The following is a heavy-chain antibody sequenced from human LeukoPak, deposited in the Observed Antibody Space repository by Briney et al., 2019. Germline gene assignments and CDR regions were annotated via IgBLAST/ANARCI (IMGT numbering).Heavy chain of an antibody. J-gene: IGHJ4*02. CDR3: ARHEYSSGWTADY. D-gene: IGHD6-19*01. Sequence: GESLKISCKGSGYSFTSYWNGWVRQMPGKGLEWMGIIYPGDSDTRYSPSFQGQVTISADKSISTAYLQWSSLKASDTAMYYCARHEYSSGWTADYWGQGTLVTVSS. CDR1: GYSFTSYW. V-gene: IGHV5-51*01. CDR2: IYPGDSDT.